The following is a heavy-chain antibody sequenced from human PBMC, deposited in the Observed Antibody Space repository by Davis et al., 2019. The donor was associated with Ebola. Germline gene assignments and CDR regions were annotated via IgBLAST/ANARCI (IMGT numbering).Heavy chain of an antibody. Sequence: GESLKISCKGSGYGFTNYWIGWVRQMPGKGLEWLGIIYPGDSDTRYSPSFLGQVTISVDKSIGTAYLQWSSLKASDTAMYYCASLRRTITGMDDSFDIWGQGTMVTVSS. J-gene: IGHJ3*02. V-gene: IGHV5-51*01. D-gene: IGHD2-8*02. CDR2: IYPGDSDT. CDR3: ASLRRTITGMDDSFDI. CDR1: GYGFTNYW.